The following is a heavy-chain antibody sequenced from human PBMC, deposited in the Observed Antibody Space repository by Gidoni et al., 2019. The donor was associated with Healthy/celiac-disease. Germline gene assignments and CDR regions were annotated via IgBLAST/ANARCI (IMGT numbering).Heavy chain of an antibody. CDR3: ARGREYQLLFGGFDP. CDR2: INHSGST. D-gene: IGHD2-2*01. Sequence: QVQLQQWGAGLLKPSETLSLTCAVYGGSFSGYYWSWIRQPPGKGLEWIGEINHSGSTNYNPSLKSRVTISVDTSKNQFSLKLSSVTAADTAVYYCARGREYQLLFGGFDPWGQGTLVTVSS. CDR1: GGSFSGYY. V-gene: IGHV4-34*01. J-gene: IGHJ5*02.